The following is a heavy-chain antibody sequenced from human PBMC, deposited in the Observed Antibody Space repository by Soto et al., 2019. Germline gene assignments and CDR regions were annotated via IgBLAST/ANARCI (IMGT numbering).Heavy chain of an antibody. J-gene: IGHJ3*02. CDR3: ARAHLLSGLDSLYAFDI. D-gene: IGHD2-21*01. CDR2: INWNGGST. V-gene: IGHV3-20*01. CDR1: GFTFDDYG. Sequence: GGSLRLSCAASGFTFDDYGMSWVRQAPGKGLEWVSGINWNGGSTGYADSVKGRFTISRANAKNSLYLQMNSLRAEDTALYHCARAHLLSGLDSLYAFDIWGQGTMVTVSS.